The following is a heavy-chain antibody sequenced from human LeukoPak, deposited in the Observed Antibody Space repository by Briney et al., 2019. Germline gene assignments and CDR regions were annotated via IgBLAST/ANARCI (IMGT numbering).Heavy chain of an antibody. V-gene: IGHV3-7*01. J-gene: IGHJ4*02. CDR3: ARDLTGATGFDY. CDR1: GFTFSSYS. D-gene: IGHD1-26*01. CDR2: VKQDGSEK. Sequence: PGGSLRLSCAASGFTFSSYSMSWVRQAPGKGLEWVANVKQDGSEKYYVDSVKGRFTISRDNAKNSLYLQMNSLRAEDTAVYYCARDLTGATGFDYWGQGTLVTVSS.